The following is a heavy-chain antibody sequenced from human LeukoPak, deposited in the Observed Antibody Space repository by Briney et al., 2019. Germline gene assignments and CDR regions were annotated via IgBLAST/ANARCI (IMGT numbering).Heavy chain of an antibody. J-gene: IGHJ4*02. CDR3: AREDLLWWGRIDY. V-gene: IGHV4-34*01. D-gene: IGHD2-21*02. Sequence: SETLSLTCAVYGGSFSGYFWSWIRQPPGKGLEWIGEINHSGSTNYNPSLKSRVTISVDTSKNQFSLKLSSVTAADTAVYYCAREDLLWWGRIDYWGQGTLVTVSS. CDR2: INHSGST. CDR1: GGSFSGYF.